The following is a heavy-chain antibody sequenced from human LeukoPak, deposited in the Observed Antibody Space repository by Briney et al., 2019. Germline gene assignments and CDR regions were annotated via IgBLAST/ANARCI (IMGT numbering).Heavy chain of an antibody. V-gene: IGHV3-21*01. CDR2: ISSSSSYI. CDR3: ARDLQAAGTFLGY. J-gene: IGHJ4*02. D-gene: IGHD6-13*01. Sequence: GGSLRLSCAASGFAFSSYNMNWVRQAPGKGLEWVSSISSSSSYIYYADSVKGRFTISRDNAKNSLYLQMNSLRAEDTAVYYCARDLQAAGTFLGYWGQGTLVTVSS. CDR1: GFAFSSYN.